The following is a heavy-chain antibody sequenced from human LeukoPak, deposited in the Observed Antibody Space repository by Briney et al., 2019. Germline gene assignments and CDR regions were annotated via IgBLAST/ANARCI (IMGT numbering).Heavy chain of an antibody. CDR3: AKGGTRGCSSTSCYALFDY. V-gene: IGHV3-9*03. D-gene: IGHD2-2*01. CDR1: GFTFDDYA. Sequence: PGGSLRLSCAASGFTFDDYAMHWVRQAPGKGLEWVSGISWNSGSIGYADSVKGRFTIPRDNAKNSLYLQMNSLRAEDMALYYCAKGGTRGCSSTSCYALFDYWGQGTLVTVSS. J-gene: IGHJ4*02. CDR2: ISWNSGSI.